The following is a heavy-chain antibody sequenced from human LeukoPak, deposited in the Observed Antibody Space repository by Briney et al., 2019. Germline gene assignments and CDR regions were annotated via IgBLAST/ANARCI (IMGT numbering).Heavy chain of an antibody. J-gene: IGHJ6*03. CDR1: GYTFTGYY. V-gene: IGHV1-2*02. D-gene: IGHD3-10*01. CDR3: ARDFVQVKGKKGYGSGSYYMYMDV. Sequence: ASVKVSCKASGYTFTGYYMHWVRQAPGQGLEWMGWINPNSGGINYAQKFQGRVTMTRDTSISTAYMELSRLRSDDTAVYYCARDFVQVKGKKGYGSGSYYMYMDVWGKGTTVTISS. CDR2: INPNSGGI.